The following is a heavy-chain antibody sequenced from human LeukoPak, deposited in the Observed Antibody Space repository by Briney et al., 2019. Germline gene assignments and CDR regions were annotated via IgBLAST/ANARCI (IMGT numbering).Heavy chain of an antibody. Sequence: GGSLRLSCAASGFTFSIYAMHWVRQAPGKGLEWVAVISYDGSNKYYADSVKGRFTISRDNSKNTLYLQMNSLRAEDTAVYYCARATPEYNWNSPFDYWGQGTLVTVSS. CDR2: ISYDGSNK. CDR1: GFTFSIYA. D-gene: IGHD1-7*01. V-gene: IGHV3-30-3*01. CDR3: ARATPEYNWNSPFDY. J-gene: IGHJ4*02.